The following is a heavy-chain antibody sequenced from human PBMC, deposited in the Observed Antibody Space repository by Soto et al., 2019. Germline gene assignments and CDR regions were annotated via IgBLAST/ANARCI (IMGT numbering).Heavy chain of an antibody. J-gene: IGHJ6*03. Sequence: QVQLVQSGAEVKKPGASVKVSCKASGYTFTSYYMHWVRQAPGQGLEWMGIINPSGGSTSYAQKFQGRVTMTRYTSTSTVYMELSSLRSEDTAVYYCARDEINRTKRITMVRGDNYYYYMDVWGKGTTVTVSS. CDR3: ARDEINRTKRITMVRGDNYYYYMDV. D-gene: IGHD3-10*01. V-gene: IGHV1-46*03. CDR1: GYTFTSYY. CDR2: INPSGGST.